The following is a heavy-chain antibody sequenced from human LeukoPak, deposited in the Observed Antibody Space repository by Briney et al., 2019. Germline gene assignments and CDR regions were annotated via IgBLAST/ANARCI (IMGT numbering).Heavy chain of an antibody. Sequence: PGGSLRLSCAASGFTFSSSAMNWVRQAPGKGLEWVSAISGSGGSTYYADSVKGRFTISRDNSKNTLYLQMNSLRAEDTAVYYCAKDRTDYYDSSGYPPADDAFDIWGQGTMVTASS. CDR3: AKDRTDYYDSSGYPPADDAFDI. CDR2: ISGSGGST. CDR1: GFTFSSSA. D-gene: IGHD3-22*01. V-gene: IGHV3-23*01. J-gene: IGHJ3*02.